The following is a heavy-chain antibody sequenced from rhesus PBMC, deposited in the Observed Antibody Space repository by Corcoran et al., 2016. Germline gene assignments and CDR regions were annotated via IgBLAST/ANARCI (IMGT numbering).Heavy chain of an antibody. CDR2: VEPEDGEA. J-gene: IGHJ3*01. CDR3: ATVGAAGNRVAGDAFDF. Sequence: EVQLVQSGAEVKKPGASVKISCKASGYTFTDYYLHWVRQAPGKGLEWMGRVEPEDGEAKPPQTFPDGVTITSAPSTDTAYLELSSLRSEDTAVYYCATVGAAGNRVAGDAFDFWGQGLRVTVSS. CDR1: GYTFTDYY. V-gene: IGHV1-111*02. D-gene: IGHD6-31*01.